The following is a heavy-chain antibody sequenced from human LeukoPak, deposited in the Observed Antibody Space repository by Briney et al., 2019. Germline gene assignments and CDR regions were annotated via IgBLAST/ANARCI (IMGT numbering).Heavy chain of an antibody. J-gene: IGHJ4*02. Sequence: PGGSLRLSCAASGFTFSKYAMTWVRQAPEKGLEWVSAITTRGTITYYADSVKGRFTISRDDSKNTLSLQMDSLSAEDTALYYCAKYISDSGAYYAFDYWGQGTLVTVSS. CDR1: GFTFSKYA. V-gene: IGHV3-23*01. CDR2: ITTRGTIT. D-gene: IGHD3-10*01. CDR3: AKYISDSGAYYAFDY.